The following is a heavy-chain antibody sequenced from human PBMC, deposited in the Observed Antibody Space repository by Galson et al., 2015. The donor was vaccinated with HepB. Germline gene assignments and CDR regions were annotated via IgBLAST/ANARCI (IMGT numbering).Heavy chain of an antibody. CDR1: GFTFSGSA. CDR2: IRSKANSYAT. V-gene: IGHV3-73*01. CDR3: TRQSIIAAAGPVAFDI. J-gene: IGHJ3*02. Sequence: SLRLSCAASGFTFSGSAMHWVRQASGKGLEWVGRIRSKANSYATAYAASVKGRFTISRDDSKNTAYLQMNSLKTEDTAVYYCTRQSIIAAAGPVAFDIWGQGTMVTVSS. D-gene: IGHD6-13*01.